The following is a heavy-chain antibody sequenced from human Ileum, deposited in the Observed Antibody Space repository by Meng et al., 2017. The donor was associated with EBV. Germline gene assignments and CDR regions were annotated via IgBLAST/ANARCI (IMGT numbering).Heavy chain of an antibody. CDR3: ASFPPPGKQWLVTDY. J-gene: IGHJ4*02. CDR2: IYHSGST. CDR1: GGSISSSNW. V-gene: IGHV4-4*02. D-gene: IGHD6-19*01. Sequence: VQLPAAGPGGVKPSGTLSLTCAVSGGSISSSNWWSWVRQPPGKGLEWIGEIYHSGSTNYSPSPKSRVTISVDKSKNQFSLKLSSVTAADTAVYYCASFPPPGKQWLVTDYWGQGTLVTVSS.